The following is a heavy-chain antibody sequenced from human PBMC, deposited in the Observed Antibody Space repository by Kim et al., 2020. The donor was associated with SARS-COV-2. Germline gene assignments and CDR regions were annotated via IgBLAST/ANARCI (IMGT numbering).Heavy chain of an antibody. CDR3: ARVPQAAAADYSTEWGALAYYFDY. D-gene: IGHD6-13*01. CDR2: IIPIFGTA. J-gene: IGHJ4*02. Sequence: SVKVSCKASGGTFSSYAISWVRQAPGQGLEWMGGIIPIFGTANYAQKFQGRVTITADESTSTAYMELSSLRSEDTAVYYCARVPQAAAADYSTEWGALAYYFDYWGQGTLVTVSS. V-gene: IGHV1-69*13. CDR1: GGTFSSYA.